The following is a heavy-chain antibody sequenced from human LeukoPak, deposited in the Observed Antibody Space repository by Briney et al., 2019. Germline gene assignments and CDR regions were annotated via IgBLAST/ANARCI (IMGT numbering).Heavy chain of an antibody. V-gene: IGHV3-74*01. CDR3: AREESSSPAFDY. CDR2: INTDGSST. CDR1: GFTFSSYW. J-gene: IGHJ4*02. D-gene: IGHD6-13*01. Sequence: GGSLRLSCAASGFTFSSYWMHWVRQAPGKGLVWVSRINTDGSSTSYADSVKGRFTISRDNAKNTLYLQMNSLRAEDTAVYYCAREESSSPAFDYWGQGTLVTVSS.